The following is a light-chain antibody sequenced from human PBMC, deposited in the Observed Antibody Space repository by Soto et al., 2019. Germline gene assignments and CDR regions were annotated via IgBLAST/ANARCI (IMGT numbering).Light chain of an antibody. Sequence: EIVLTQSQGTLSLSPRERATLSFRASQSVSNDFLAWYQQKPGQAPRLLIFGASTRATGIPARFSGSGSGTEFTLTISSLQSEDFAVYYCQQYNNGTSNTFGQVTRLEVK. V-gene: IGKV3-15*01. CDR1: QSVSNDF. CDR3: QQYNNGTSNT. CDR2: GAS. J-gene: IGKJ5*01.